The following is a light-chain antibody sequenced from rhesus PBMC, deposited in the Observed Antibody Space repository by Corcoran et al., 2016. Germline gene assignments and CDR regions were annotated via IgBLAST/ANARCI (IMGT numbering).Light chain of an antibody. J-gene: IGLJ2*01. Sequence: QATLTQPRSVSGSPGQSVTISCTGTSSDIGGYNSVSWYQQHPHTAPKVMIYEVNKRPSGVSERFSGSKSGDTASLTISGLQAEDDADYYCCSYAGSVLFGGGTRLTVL. CDR1: SSDIGGYNS. V-gene: IGLV2-32*01. CDR3: CSYAGSVL. CDR2: EVN.